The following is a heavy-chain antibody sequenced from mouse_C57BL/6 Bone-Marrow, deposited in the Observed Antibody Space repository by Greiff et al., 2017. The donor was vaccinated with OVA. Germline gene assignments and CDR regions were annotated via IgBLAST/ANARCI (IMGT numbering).Heavy chain of an antibody. CDR1: GYTFTSYG. CDR3: ARSQGYGFAY. D-gene: IGHD2-14*01. V-gene: IGHV1-81*01. J-gene: IGHJ3*01. CDR2: IYPRSGNT. Sequence: VQLVESGAELARPGASVKLSCKASGYTFTSYGISWVKQRTGQGLEWIGEIYPRSGNTYYNEKFKGKATLTADKSSSTAYMELRSLTSDDSAVYFCARSQGYGFAYWGQGTLVTVSA.